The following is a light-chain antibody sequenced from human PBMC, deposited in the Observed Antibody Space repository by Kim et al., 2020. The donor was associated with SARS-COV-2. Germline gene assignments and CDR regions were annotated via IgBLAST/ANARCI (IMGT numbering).Light chain of an antibody. CDR2: GNT. J-gene: IGLJ2*01. V-gene: IGLV1-40*01. CDR3: QSYDTSLRGSV. Sequence: QRVTDSCTGRRSDIVAGHDVNWYQHSPGTVPRLLIYGNTKRASEIPDRFAASEAGSSASLAITGLHAEDEAEYFCQSYDTSLRGSVFGGGTQLTVL. CDR1: RSDIVAGHD.